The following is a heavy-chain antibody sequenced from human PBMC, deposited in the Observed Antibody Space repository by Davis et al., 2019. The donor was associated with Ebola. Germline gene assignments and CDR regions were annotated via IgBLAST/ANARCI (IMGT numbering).Heavy chain of an antibody. J-gene: IGHJ4*02. CDR2: ISYDGSNK. CDR1: GFTFSSYA. V-gene: IGHV3-30-3*01. Sequence: PGGSLRLSCAASGFTFSSYAMHWVRQAPGKGLEWVAVISYDGSNKYYADSVKGRFTISRDNSKNTLYLQMNSLRAEDTAVYYCVGRVAVAGSGQRDHWGQGTLVTVSS. D-gene: IGHD6-19*01. CDR3: VGRVAVAGSGQRDH.